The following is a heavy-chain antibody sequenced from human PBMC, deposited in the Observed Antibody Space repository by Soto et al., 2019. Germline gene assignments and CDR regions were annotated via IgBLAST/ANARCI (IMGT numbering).Heavy chain of an antibody. CDR1: GGTFSSCG. D-gene: IGHD3-22*01. CDR2: ISYDGSNK. V-gene: IGHV3-30*03. CDR3: VVVGASTMIDFPNPLQPLP. J-gene: IGHJ5*02. Sequence: PGGARRLSCAASGGTFSSCGVHWVRHAPDKGLEWVAVISYDGSNKYYADSVKGRFTISRDNSKNTLYLQMNSLRAEDTALEGRVVVGASTMIDFPNPLQPLPWG.